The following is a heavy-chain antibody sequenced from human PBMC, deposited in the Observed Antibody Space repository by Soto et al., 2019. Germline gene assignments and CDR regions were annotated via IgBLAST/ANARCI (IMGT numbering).Heavy chain of an antibody. CDR2: IYNSGNT. D-gene: IGHD2-21*01. J-gene: IGHJ4*02. V-gene: IGHV4-30-4*01. Sequence: QVQLQESGPGLVKPSQTLSLTCTVSGGSISDGAYYWSWIRQPPGKGLEWIGHIYNSGNTYNNPSLRTRLTISRDTSKSQSSLNLNSVTAADTAVYYCASGLSGDKVDQWGQGTLVTVSS. CDR1: GGSISDGAYY. CDR3: ASGLSGDKVDQ.